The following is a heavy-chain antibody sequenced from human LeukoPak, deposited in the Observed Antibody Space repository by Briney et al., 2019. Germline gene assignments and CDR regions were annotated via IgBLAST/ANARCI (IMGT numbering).Heavy chain of an antibody. J-gene: IGHJ4*02. V-gene: IGHV3-74*01. CDR3: AKDSDQLRFLEWLLLDY. Sequence: GSLRLSCAASGFTFSPYWMHWVRQAPGKGLVWVSRINSDGSITSYADSVKGRFTISRDNSKNSLYLQMNSLRTEDTALYYCAKDSDQLRFLEWLLLDYWGQGTLVTVSS. CDR1: GFTFSPYW. CDR2: INSDGSIT. D-gene: IGHD3-3*01.